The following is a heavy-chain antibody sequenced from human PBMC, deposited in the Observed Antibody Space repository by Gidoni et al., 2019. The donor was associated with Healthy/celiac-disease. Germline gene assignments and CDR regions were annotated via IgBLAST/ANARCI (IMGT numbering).Heavy chain of an antibody. CDR2: ISAYNGNT. CDR1: GYTVTSYG. J-gene: IGHJ4*02. CDR3: ARGEEVWVDIAARSAYYFDY. V-gene: IGHV1-18*01. Sequence: QVQLVQSGAEVKKPGASVKVSCTASGYTVTSYGISWVRQAPGQGLEYMGWISAYNGNTNYAQKLQGRVTMTTDTSTSTAYMELRSLRSDDTAVYYCARGEEVWVDIAARSAYYFDYWGQGTLVTVSS. D-gene: IGHD6-6*01.